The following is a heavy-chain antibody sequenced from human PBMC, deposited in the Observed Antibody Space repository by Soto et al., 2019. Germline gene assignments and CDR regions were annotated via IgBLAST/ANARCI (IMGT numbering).Heavy chain of an antibody. CDR2: ISSNPNYI. CDR3: ASPYYYDSSGHLGGAL. D-gene: IGHD3-22*01. CDR1: GFTFSSFS. Sequence: SVGSLRFSCVVSGFTFSSFSMNWVRQAPGKGLEWVASISSNPNYIYYADSAKGRFTISRDNAKNSLFLQMNSLRAEDTAVYYCASPYYYDSSGHLGGALWGRGTLVTVSS. V-gene: IGHV3-21*01. J-gene: IGHJ4*02.